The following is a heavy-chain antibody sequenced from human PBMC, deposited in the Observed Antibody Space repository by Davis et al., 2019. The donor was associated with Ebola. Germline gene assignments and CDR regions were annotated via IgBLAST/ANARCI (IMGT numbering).Heavy chain of an antibody. D-gene: IGHD2-15*01. Sequence: GESLKISCAASGFTFSSYGMHWVRQAPGKGLEWVAVIWYDGSNKYYADSVKGRFTISRDNSKNTLYLQMNSLRAEDTAVYYCARLVGYCSGGSCHSDYWGQGTLVTVSS. CDR2: IWYDGSNK. CDR1: GFTFSSYG. V-gene: IGHV3-33*01. J-gene: IGHJ4*02. CDR3: ARLVGYCSGGSCHSDY.